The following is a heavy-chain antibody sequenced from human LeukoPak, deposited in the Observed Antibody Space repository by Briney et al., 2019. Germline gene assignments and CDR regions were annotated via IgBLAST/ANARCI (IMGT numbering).Heavy chain of an antibody. CDR1: GFTFSSYW. V-gene: IGHV3-74*01. Sequence: GGSLRLSCAASGFTFSSYWMHWVRQAPGKGLVWVSRINSDGSSTSYADSVKGRFTISRDNAKNTLYLQMNSLRAEDTAVYYCARGAGSSWFYHWGQGTLVTVSS. CDR3: ARGAGSSWFYH. J-gene: IGHJ5*02. D-gene: IGHD4/OR15-4a*01. CDR2: INSDGSST.